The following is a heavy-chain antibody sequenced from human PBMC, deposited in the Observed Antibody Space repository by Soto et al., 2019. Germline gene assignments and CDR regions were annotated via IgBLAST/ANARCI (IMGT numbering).Heavy chain of an antibody. CDR2: ISGGGGST. V-gene: IGHV3-23*01. CDR3: ASRGDYVGY. J-gene: IGHJ4*02. D-gene: IGHD4-17*01. Sequence: PGGSLRLSCAASGFTLSSYAMSRVRQAPGEGLEWVSGISGGGGSTYYADSVKGRFTISRDTSNSILFLQMISLRAEDTAVYYCASRGDYVGYWGQGTLV. CDR1: GFTLSSYA.